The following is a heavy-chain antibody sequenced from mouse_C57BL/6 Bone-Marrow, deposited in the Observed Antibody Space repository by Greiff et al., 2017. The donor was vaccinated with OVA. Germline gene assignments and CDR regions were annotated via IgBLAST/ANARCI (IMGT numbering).Heavy chain of an antibody. CDR3: ARDYYSNYIGY. Sequence: QVQLQQPGAELVRPGTSVKLSCKASGYTFTSYWMHWVKQRPGQGLEWIGVIDPSDSYTNYNQKFKGKATLTVDTSSSTAYMQLSSLTSEDSAVYYCARDYYSNYIGYWGQGTTLTVSS. D-gene: IGHD2-5*01. V-gene: IGHV1-59*01. CDR1: GYTFTSYW. CDR2: IDPSDSYT. J-gene: IGHJ2*01.